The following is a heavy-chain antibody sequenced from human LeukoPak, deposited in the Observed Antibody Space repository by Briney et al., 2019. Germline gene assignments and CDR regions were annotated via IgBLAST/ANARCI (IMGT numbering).Heavy chain of an antibody. J-gene: IGHJ4*02. D-gene: IGHD6-19*01. CDR3: SRGSGWLSVY. CDR2: ISGGTT. Sequence: GGSLRLSCTASGFTFGDYLMSWFRQAPGKGLEWIGFISGGTTEYAASVKGRFTISRDDSTSIAYLQMNSLTTEDAAVYCCSRGSGWLSVYWGQGTLVTVSS. V-gene: IGHV3-49*03. CDR1: GFTFGDYL.